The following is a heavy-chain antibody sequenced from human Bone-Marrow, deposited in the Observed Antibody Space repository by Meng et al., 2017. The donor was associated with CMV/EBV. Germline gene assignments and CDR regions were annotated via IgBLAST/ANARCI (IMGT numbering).Heavy chain of an antibody. CDR2: IYYSGST. J-gene: IGHJ6*02. Sequence: SETLSLTCTASGGSISSGDYYWSWIRQPPGKGLEWIGYIYYSGSTYYNPSLKSRVTISVDTSKNQFSLKLSSVTAADTAVYYCARDQGLEGYDFWSGSPRYGMDVWGQGTTVTVSS. D-gene: IGHD3-3*01. CDR3: ARDQGLEGYDFWSGSPRYGMDV. CDR1: GGSISSGDYY. V-gene: IGHV4-30-4*08.